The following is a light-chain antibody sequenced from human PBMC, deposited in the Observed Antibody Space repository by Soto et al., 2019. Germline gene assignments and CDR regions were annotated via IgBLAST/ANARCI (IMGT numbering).Light chain of an antibody. J-gene: IGLJ1*01. V-gene: IGLV2-14*01. CDR1: SSDVGGYNY. CDR2: EVS. Sequence: QSALTQPASVSGSPGQSITISCTGTSSDVGGYNYVSWYQQHPGKAPKLMIYEVSNRPSGVSNRFSGSKSGNTASLTISGLQAEVEADYYCSSYSSSSTYVFGTGTKLTVL. CDR3: SSYSSSSTYV.